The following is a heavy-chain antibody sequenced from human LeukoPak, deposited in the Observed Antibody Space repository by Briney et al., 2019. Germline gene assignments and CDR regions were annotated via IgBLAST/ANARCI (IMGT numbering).Heavy chain of an antibody. V-gene: IGHV3-30-3*01. CDR2: ISDDGSNK. CDR1: GFTFSSYV. D-gene: IGHD2-2*02. CDR3: ARDSPAVYCSSTSCYKYSFDY. J-gene: IGHJ4*02. Sequence: GRSLRLSCAASGFTFSSYVMHWVRQAPGKGLEWVAVISDDGSNKYYADSAKGRFTISRDNSKNTVYLQMNSLRPEDTAVYYCARDSPAVYCSSTSCYKYSFDYWGQGTLVTVSS.